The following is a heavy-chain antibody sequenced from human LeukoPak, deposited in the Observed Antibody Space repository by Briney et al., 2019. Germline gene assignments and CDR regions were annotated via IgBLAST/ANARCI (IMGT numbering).Heavy chain of an antibody. CDR2: IWYDGSNK. D-gene: IGHD6-19*01. J-gene: IGHJ4*02. CDR1: GFNFRSYG. CDR3: ARSHPGTTVDGY. Sequence: PGRSLRLSCAASGFNFRSYGMHWVRQAPGKGLEGVAIIWYDGSNKYHADSVKGRFTISRDNSKNTLFLQMDSLRAEDTAVYYCARSHPGTTVDGYWGQGTLVTVSS. V-gene: IGHV3-33*01.